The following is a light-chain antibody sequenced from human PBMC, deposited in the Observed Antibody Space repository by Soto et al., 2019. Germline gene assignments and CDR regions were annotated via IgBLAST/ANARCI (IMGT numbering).Light chain of an antibody. CDR1: QSVRSN. CDR2: GAS. CDR3: QHYNSYSEA. Sequence: EIVMTQSPATLSVSPGESATLSCRASQSVRSNLAWYQQKAGQAPRLVIYGASARATDVPARFSGSGSGTEFTLTISSLQPDDFATYYCQHYNSYSEAFGQGTKVDIK. V-gene: IGKV3-15*01. J-gene: IGKJ1*01.